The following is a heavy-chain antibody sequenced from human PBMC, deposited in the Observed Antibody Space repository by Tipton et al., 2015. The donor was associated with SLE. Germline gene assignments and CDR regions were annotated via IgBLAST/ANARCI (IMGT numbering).Heavy chain of an antibody. CDR1: GGSFSGYY. Sequence: GLVKPSETLSLTCAVYGGSFSGYYWNWIRQPPGKGLEWIGEINHSGSTNYNPSLKSRVTISVDTSKNQFSLKLSSVTAADTAVYYCASSSGSMVTTWYFDLWGRGTLVTVAS. D-gene: IGHD4-17*01. V-gene: IGHV4-34*01. CDR3: ASSSGSMVTTWYFDL. J-gene: IGHJ2*01. CDR2: INHSGST.